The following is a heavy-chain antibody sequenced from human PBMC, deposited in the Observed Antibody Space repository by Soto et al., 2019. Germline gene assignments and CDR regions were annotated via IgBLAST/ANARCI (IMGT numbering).Heavy chain of an antibody. CDR3: ARSLRITIFGGFDY. Sequence: SETLSLTCAVYGGSFSGYYWSWIRQPPGKGLEWIGEINNSGSTNYNPSLKSRVTISVDTSKNQFSLKLSSVTAADTAVYYCARSLRITIFGGFDYWGQGTLVTV. D-gene: IGHD3-3*01. J-gene: IGHJ4*02. CDR1: GGSFSGYY. V-gene: IGHV4-34*01. CDR2: INNSGST.